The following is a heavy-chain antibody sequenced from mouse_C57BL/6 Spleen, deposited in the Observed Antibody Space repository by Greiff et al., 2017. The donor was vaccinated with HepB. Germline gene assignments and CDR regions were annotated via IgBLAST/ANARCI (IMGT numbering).Heavy chain of an antibody. CDR2: IDPSDSYT. V-gene: IGHV1-69*01. Sequence: QVQLQQPGAELVMPGASVKLSCKASGYTFTSYWMHWVKQRPGQGLEWIGEIDPSDSYTNYNQKFKGKSTLTVDKSSSTAYMQLSSLTSEDSAVYYCARGYYGSRAWFAYWGQRTLVTVSA. J-gene: IGHJ3*01. D-gene: IGHD1-1*01. CDR3: ARGYYGSRAWFAY. CDR1: GYTFTSYW.